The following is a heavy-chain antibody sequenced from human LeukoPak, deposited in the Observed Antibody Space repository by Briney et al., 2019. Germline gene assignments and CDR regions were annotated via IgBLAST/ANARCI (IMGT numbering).Heavy chain of an antibody. Sequence: GASVKVSCKASGYTFTNYDINWVRQATGQGLEWMGWMNPNSGNTGFAQKFQGGVTMTRYTSISTAYMELSSLRSEDTAVYYCARAGGSYYDSSGYYYADWGQGTLVTVSS. CDR3: ARAGGSYYDSSGYYYAD. CDR1: GYTFTNYD. CDR2: MNPNSGNT. V-gene: IGHV1-8*01. D-gene: IGHD3-22*01. J-gene: IGHJ1*01.